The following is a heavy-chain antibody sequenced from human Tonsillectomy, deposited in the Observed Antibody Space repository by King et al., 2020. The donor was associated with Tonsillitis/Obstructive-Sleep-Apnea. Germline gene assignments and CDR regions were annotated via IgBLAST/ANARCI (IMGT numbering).Heavy chain of an antibody. D-gene: IGHD2-8*01. CDR1: GGSISSYY. Sequence: MQLQESGPGLVKPSETLSLTCTVSGGSISSYYWSWIRQPPGKGLEWIGYIYYSGGTNYNPSLKSRVTISGDTSKNQFSLKLSSVTAASTAVYYCARDMVLESGGDAFVIRGQGTMFTVSS. V-gene: IGHV4-59*01. CDR2: IYYSGGT. CDR3: ARDMVLESGGDAFVI. J-gene: IGHJ3*02.